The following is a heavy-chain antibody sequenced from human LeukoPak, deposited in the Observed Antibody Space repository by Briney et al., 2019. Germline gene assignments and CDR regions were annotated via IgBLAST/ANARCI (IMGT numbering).Heavy chain of an antibody. V-gene: IGHV4-4*07. CDR3: ARAGTAMVWGAFDI. D-gene: IGHD5-18*01. CDR1: GGSISSYY. J-gene: IGHJ3*02. Sequence: SETLSLTCTVSGGSISSYYWSWIRQPAGKGLEWIGRIYTSGSTNYNPSLKSRVTMSVDTSKNQFSLKLSSVTAADTAVYYCARAGTAMVWGAFDIWGQGTMVTVSS. CDR2: IYTSGST.